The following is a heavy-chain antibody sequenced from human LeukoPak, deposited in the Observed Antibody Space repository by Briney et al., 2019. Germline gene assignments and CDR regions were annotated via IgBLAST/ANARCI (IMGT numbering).Heavy chain of an antibody. CDR1: GGSISSSSYY. J-gene: IGHJ4*02. V-gene: IGHV4-39*07. CDR3: ARDQQLANFDY. Sequence: PSETLSLTCTVSGGSISSSSYYWGWIRQPPGKGLEWIGSIYYSGSTYYNPSLKSRVTISVDTCKNQFSLKLSSVTAADTAVYYCARDQQLANFDYWGQGTLVTVSS. CDR2: IYYSGST. D-gene: IGHD6-6*01.